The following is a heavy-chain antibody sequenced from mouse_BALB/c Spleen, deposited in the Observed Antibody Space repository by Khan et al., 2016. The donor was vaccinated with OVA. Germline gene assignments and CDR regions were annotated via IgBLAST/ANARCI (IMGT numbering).Heavy chain of an antibody. J-gene: IGHJ3*01. Sequence: EVELVESGGGLVQPGGSLKLSCAASGFTFSNYAMSWVRQTPEKRLEWVASISSGGSTYYPDSVKGRFTISRDNARNILYLQLSSVRSEDTAMYYWARDYWFAYWGQGTLVTVSA. CDR1: GFTFSNYA. V-gene: IGHV5-6-5*01. CDR2: ISSGGST. CDR3: ARDYWFAY.